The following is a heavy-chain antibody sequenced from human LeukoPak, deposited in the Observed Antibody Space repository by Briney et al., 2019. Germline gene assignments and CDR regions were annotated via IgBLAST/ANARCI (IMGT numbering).Heavy chain of an antibody. J-gene: IGHJ4*02. V-gene: IGHV3-30-3*01. D-gene: IGHD1-1*01. Sequence: QPGTSLRLSCAASGFTFGTYAMHWVRQAPGKGLDWVAVLSFDGNNEYYADSVKGRFTISRDNSKNTLHLQMNSLSAEDTAVYYCAKVGTNFLRYHFDSWGRGTLVTVSS. CDR1: GFTFGTYA. CDR3: AKVGTNFLRYHFDS. CDR2: LSFDGNNE.